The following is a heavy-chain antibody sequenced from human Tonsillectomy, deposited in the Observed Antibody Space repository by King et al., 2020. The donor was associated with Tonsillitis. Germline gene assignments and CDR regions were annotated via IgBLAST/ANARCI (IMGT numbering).Heavy chain of an antibody. CDR3: ARRSITSGWSDFFDY. J-gene: IGHJ4*02. CDR2: IYYSGST. CDR1: GGSISSYY. D-gene: IGHD6-19*01. V-gene: IGHV4-59*08. Sequence: QLQESGPGLVKPSETLSLTCTVSGGSISSYYWSWIRQPPGKGLEYIGYIYYSGSTNYNPSLKSRVTISVDTSKNQFSLKLSSVTAADTAVYYCARRSITSGWSDFFDYWGQGTLVTVSS.